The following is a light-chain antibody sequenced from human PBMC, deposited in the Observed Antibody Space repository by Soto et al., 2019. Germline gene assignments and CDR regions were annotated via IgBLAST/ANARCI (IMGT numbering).Light chain of an antibody. Sequence: EIVMTQSPATLSVSPGERATLSCRASQSVSSNLAWYQQKPGQAPRLLIYGASTRATGIPARFSGSGSGTKFTLTISSLQSEDFAVYYCQHQRTFGQGTKVDIK. CDR2: GAS. CDR3: QHQRT. V-gene: IGKV3-15*01. J-gene: IGKJ1*01. CDR1: QSVSSN.